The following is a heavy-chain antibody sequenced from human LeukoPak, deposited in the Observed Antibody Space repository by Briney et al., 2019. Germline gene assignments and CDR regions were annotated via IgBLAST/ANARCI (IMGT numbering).Heavy chain of an antibody. J-gene: IGHJ4*02. CDR2: ISDSGGST. Sequence: GGSLRLSCAASGFTFSSYAMSWVRQAPGKGLEWVSVISDSGGSTYSADSVKGRFTISRDNSKSTLYLQMNSLRAEDTAIYYCARRPGSGWYVLDYWGQGTLVTVSS. V-gene: IGHV3-23*01. CDR3: ARRPGSGWYVLDY. CDR1: GFTFSSYA. D-gene: IGHD6-19*01.